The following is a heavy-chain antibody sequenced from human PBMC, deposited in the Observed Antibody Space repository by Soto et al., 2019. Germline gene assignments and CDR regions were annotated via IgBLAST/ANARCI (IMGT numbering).Heavy chain of an antibody. J-gene: IGHJ6*02. CDR3: AKDFPAATSQYYYYGMDV. V-gene: IGHV3-30*18. CDR1: GFTFSSYG. D-gene: IGHD6-13*01. Sequence: GGSLRLSCAASGFTFSSYGMHWVRQAPGKGLEWVAVISYDGSNKYYADSVKGRFTISRDNSKNTLYLQMNSLRAEDTAVYYCAKDFPAATSQYYYYGMDVWGQGTTVTVSS. CDR2: ISYDGSNK.